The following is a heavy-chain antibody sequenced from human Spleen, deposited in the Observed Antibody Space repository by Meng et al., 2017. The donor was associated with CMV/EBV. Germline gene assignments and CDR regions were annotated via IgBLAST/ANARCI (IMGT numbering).Heavy chain of an antibody. D-gene: IGHD3-9*01. CDR1: TFSDYS. Sequence: TFSDYSMCWIRQATGKVLQWVSYISGAGGTIHYADSVKGRFSISRHNAKKSLYLQMNRLRAEDTAVYYCAREYYDILTGYHSLAVDYWAREPWSPSPQ. J-gene: IGHJ4*02. CDR2: ISGAGGTI. CDR3: AREYYDILTGYHSLAVDY. V-gene: IGHV3-11*01.